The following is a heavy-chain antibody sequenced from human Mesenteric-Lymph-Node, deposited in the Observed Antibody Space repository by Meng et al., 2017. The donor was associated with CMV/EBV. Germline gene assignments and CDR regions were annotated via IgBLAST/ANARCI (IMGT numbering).Heavy chain of an antibody. J-gene: IGHJ4*02. Sequence: GGSLRLSCAASGFIFDDYAMHWVRQVPGKGLEWVSGISWNSGSRGYADSVKGRFTISRDDSKNTAYLQMNSLKSEDAAVYYCFSEGNDSTGNWGQGTLVTVSS. V-gene: IGHV3-9*01. CDR2: ISWNSGSR. CDR3: FSEGNDSTGN. CDR1: GFIFDDYA. D-gene: IGHD6-19*01.